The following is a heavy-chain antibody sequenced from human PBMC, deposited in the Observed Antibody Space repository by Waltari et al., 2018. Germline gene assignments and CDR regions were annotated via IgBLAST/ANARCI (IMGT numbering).Heavy chain of an antibody. CDR1: GFTFDGYA. CDR3: AKYVGWGGTSCDYCDF. D-gene: IGHD2-2*01. J-gene: IGHJ4*02. V-gene: IGHV3-9*01. CDR2: ISWNSHII. Sequence: EVQLVESGGMLVQPGRSLRLSCAASGFTFDGYAMPGVRQAPGKGLEWVSGISWNSHIIGYAESAKGRFTIARDNVKNSLYLQMNSLRAEDTALYYCAKYVGWGGTSCDYCDFWGRGPRVTVPS.